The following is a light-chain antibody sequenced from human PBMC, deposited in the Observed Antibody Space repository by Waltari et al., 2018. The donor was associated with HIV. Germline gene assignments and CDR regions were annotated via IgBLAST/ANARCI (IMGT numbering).Light chain of an antibody. CDR1: QSILYSSNNKNN. J-gene: IGKJ1*01. Sequence: DIVMTQSPDSLAVSLGERATINCKSSQSILYSSNNKNNLAWYQQKPGQPPKLLIYWASTRESGVSDRLSGSGSGTDFTLTISSLQAEDVAVYYCQQYYSSPWTFGQGTKVEIK. CDR3: QQYYSSPWT. V-gene: IGKV4-1*01. CDR2: WAS.